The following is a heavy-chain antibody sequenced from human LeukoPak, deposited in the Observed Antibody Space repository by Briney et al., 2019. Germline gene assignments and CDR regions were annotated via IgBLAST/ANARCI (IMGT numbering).Heavy chain of an antibody. CDR3: ARDYPYYYDGMWYCDY. CDR1: GFTFSSSA. CDR2: IKEDGSEK. Sequence: GGSLRLSCTASGFTFSSSAMSWVRQAPGKGLEWVANIKEDGSEKYFVDSVKGRFTISRDNAKNSLYLQMNSLRAEDTAVYYCARDYPYYYDGMWYCDYWGQGTLVSVSS. J-gene: IGHJ4*02. V-gene: IGHV3-7*01. D-gene: IGHD3-22*01.